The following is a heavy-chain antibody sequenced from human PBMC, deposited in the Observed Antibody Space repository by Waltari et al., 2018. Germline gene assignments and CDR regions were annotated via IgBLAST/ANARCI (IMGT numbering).Heavy chain of an antibody. D-gene: IGHD3-16*01. Sequence: QVQLQESGPGLVKPSQTLSLTCSASGVSINRGAFYWSWIRQHPEKGLEWIGYIYYSGSIYYNPSLKGRVFISTDTSKNQFSLRVNSVTAADTAVYYCARGSRGSYAGWGQGTLVTVSS. J-gene: IGHJ4*02. V-gene: IGHV4-31*03. CDR3: ARGSRGSYAG. CDR2: IYYSGSI. CDR1: GVSINRGAFY.